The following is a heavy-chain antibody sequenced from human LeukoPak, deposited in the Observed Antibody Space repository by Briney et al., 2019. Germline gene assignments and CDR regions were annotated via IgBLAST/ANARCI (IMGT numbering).Heavy chain of an antibody. CDR2: IIPILGTA. J-gene: IGHJ4*02. Sequence: AASVKASCKASGGTFSSYAISWVRQAPGQGLEWMGGIIPILGTANYAQKFQGRVTITRDTSASTAYMELSSLRSEDTAVYYCARAGQWQYYFDYWGQGTLVTVSS. V-gene: IGHV1-69*10. D-gene: IGHD6-19*01. CDR1: GGTFSSYA. CDR3: ARAGQWQYYFDY.